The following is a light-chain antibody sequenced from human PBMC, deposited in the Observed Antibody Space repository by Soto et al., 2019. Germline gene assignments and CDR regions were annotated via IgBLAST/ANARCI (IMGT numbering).Light chain of an antibody. CDR3: AAWDDSLDGGV. CDR1: SSNIASNS. V-gene: IGLV1-44*01. J-gene: IGLJ3*02. CDR2: RNN. Sequence: QSVLTQPPSASGTPGQRFTISCSGSSSNIASNSVNWYRQLPGTAPKLLIYRNNQRPSGVPDRFSGSKSGTSASLAISGLQSEDEADYYCAAWDDSLDGGVFGGGTKVTVL.